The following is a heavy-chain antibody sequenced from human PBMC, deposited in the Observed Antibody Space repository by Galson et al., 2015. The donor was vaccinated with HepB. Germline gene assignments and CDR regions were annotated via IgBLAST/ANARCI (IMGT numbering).Heavy chain of an antibody. CDR2: IVPFYGTA. D-gene: IGHD4-11*01. CDR1: GGTFSTYA. Sequence: SVKVSCKASGGTFSTYAFSWVRQAPGQGLEWMGGIVPFYGTADYAQKFQGRVTISADKSTSIVYIELSSLRSDDTAVYYCSIRGGGTVTQDYYYYGMDVWGQGTTVTVSS. CDR3: SIRGGGTVTQDYYYYGMDV. V-gene: IGHV1-69*06. J-gene: IGHJ6*02.